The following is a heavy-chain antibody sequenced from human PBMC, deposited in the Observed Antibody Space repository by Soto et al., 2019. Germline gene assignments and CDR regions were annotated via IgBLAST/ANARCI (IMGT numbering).Heavy chain of an antibody. CDR1: GFTFSSYW. Sequence: EVQLVESGGGLVQPGGSLRLSCAASGFTFSSYWMHWVRQAPGKGLVWVSRINSDGSSTSYADSVKGRFTISRDNAKNTVYLHMNSVRAEDTAVYYCARHPLAMSYLDYWGQGTLVTVSS. CDR2: INSDGSST. D-gene: IGHD2-2*01. CDR3: ARHPLAMSYLDY. V-gene: IGHV3-74*01. J-gene: IGHJ4*02.